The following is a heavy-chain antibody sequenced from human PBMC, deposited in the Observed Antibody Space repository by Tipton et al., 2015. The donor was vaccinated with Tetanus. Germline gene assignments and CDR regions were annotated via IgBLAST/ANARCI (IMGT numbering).Heavy chain of an antibody. CDR3: ARGLPREPFYFDY. CDR1: GGSMNSYY. D-gene: IGHD1-26*01. V-gene: IGHV4-59*12. CDR2: IYYTELT. J-gene: IGHJ4*02. Sequence: TLSLTCTVSGGSMNSYYWSWIRQPPGKGLEWIGYIYYTELTSYTPSLESRVKISVDTSKNHFSLTLTSVTAADTAVYYCARGLPREPFYFDYWGQGTLVTVSS.